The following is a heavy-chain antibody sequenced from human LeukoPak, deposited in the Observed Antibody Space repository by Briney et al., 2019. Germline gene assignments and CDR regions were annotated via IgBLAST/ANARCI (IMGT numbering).Heavy chain of an antibody. J-gene: IGHJ5*02. D-gene: IGHD5-18*01. V-gene: IGHV1-69*02. CDR1: GYTFTGYY. Sequence: GASVKVSCKASGYTFTGYYMHWVRQAPGQGLEWMGRIIPILGIANYAQKFQGRVTITADKSTSTAYMELSSLRSEDTAVYYCACPKLRAMVTWGQGTLVTVSS. CDR3: ACPKLRAMVT. CDR2: IIPILGIA.